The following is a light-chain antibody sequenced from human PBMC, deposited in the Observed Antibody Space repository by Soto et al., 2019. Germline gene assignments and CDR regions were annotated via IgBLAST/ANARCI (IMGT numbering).Light chain of an antibody. CDR1: SSDIGSYNL. J-gene: IGLJ2*01. Sequence: QSVLTQPASVSGSPGQSITISCTGTSSDIGSYNLVSWYQQYPGKAPKLMIYEGSKRPSGVSDRFSASKSGNTASLTISGLQVEDEADYYCCSYARGSTLVFGGGTKLTVL. CDR2: EGS. V-gene: IGLV2-23*01. CDR3: CSYARGSTLV.